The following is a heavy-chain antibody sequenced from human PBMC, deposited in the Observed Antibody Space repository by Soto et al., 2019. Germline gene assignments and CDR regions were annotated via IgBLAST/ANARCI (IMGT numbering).Heavy chain of an antibody. CDR3: ARTTGRHLVF. V-gene: IGHV4-39*01. D-gene: IGHD4-4*01. Sequence: SETLSLTCTVSYGSISVSNVFWGWVRQPPGKGLEWIGNIDYSGTAYFNPSLGTRVTFPVDTSKNQFSLTLYSVTAADTAVYYSARTTGRHLVFCGQGIRVTVSA. CDR2: IDYSGTA. J-gene: IGHJ4*02. CDR1: YGSISVSNVF.